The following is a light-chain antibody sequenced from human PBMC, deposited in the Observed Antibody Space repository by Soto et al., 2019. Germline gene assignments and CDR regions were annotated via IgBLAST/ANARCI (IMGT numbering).Light chain of an antibody. V-gene: IGKV3D-15*01. Sequence: EIVMTQSPATLCVSPGETASLSCRASQSAGNFLAWYQQKPGQAPRLLIYYISTRATGIPARFSGSGSGTEFALTINSLQSEDYAVYYCEQHTQWPLTVGQGTRLDIK. CDR1: QSAGNF. CDR2: YIS. J-gene: IGKJ5*01. CDR3: EQHTQWPLT.